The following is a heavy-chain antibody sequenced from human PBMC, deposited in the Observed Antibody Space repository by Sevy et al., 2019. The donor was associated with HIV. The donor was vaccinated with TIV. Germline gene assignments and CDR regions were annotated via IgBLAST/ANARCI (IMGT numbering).Heavy chain of an antibody. D-gene: IGHD6-19*01. CDR1: GGSITSYS. Sequence: SETLSLTCTVSGGSITSYSWSWIRQPAGKGLEWLGRIYSNGNSNYNPSLKSRVTMSVDTSKNQFSLKLTSVNAADMAMYFCAREGGASSAWFENWFGPWGQGTLVTVSS. V-gene: IGHV4-4*07. CDR3: AREGGASSAWFENWFGP. CDR2: IYSNGNS. J-gene: IGHJ5*02.